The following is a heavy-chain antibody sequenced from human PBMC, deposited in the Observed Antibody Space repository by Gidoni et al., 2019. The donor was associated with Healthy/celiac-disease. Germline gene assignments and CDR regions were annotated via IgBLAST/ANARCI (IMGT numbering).Heavy chain of an antibody. CDR3: ARHPDYSSSPTGWFDP. CDR1: GGSISSISYY. Sequence: QLQLQESGPGLVKPSETLSLTCTVSGGSISSISYYWGWIRQPPGKGLEWIGSIHYSGSTYYNPSLKSRVTISVDTSKNQFSLKLSSVTAADTAVYYCARHPDYSSSPTGWFDPWGQGTLVTVSS. J-gene: IGHJ5*02. CDR2: IHYSGST. D-gene: IGHD6-13*01. V-gene: IGHV4-39*01.